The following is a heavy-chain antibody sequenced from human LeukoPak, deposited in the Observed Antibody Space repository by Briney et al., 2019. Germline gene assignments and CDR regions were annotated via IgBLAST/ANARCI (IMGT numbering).Heavy chain of an antibody. V-gene: IGHV3-33*01. CDR3: ARDDALGDNALDI. D-gene: IGHD3-16*01. Sequence: GGSLRLSCAASGFTFSSYGMHWVRRAPGKGLEWVAVILNDGSQEKYADSVKGRFTISRDNSKNTLFLQMNSLRAEDTAVYYCARDDALGDNALDIWGQGTMVTVSS. CDR2: ILNDGSQE. J-gene: IGHJ3*02. CDR1: GFTFSSYG.